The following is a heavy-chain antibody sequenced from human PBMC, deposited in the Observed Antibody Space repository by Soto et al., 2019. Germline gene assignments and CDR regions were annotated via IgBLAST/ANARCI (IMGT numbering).Heavy chain of an antibody. CDR3: TTDPYGDYFFTLAIHPPTAFDI. J-gene: IGHJ3*02. CDR2: IKSKTDGGTT. V-gene: IGHV3-15*07. Sequence: EVQLVESGGGLVKPGGSLRLSCAASGFTFSNAWMNWVRQAPGKGLEWVGRIKSKTDGGTTDYAAPVKGRFTISRDDSKNTLYLQMNSLKTDDTAVYYCTTDPYGDYFFTLAIHPPTAFDIWGQGTMVTVSS. D-gene: IGHD4-17*01. CDR1: GFTFSNAW.